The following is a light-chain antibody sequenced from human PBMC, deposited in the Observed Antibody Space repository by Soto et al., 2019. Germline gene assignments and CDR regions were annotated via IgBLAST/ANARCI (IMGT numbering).Light chain of an antibody. Sequence: DVVMTQSPLSLPVTPGEPASISCRSSQSLLHSDGCNYLEWFLQRPGQSPQVLIYLGSNRAPGVPDRFSGSGSGTDFTMKISSVEAADVGVYYCMHDLQPPLTFGGGTQVEIK. V-gene: IGKV2-28*01. CDR2: LGS. CDR3: MHDLQPPLT. CDR1: QSLLHSDGCNY. J-gene: IGKJ4*01.